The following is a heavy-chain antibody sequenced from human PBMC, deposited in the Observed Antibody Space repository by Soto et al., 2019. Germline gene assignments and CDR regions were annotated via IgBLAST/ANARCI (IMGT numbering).Heavy chain of an antibody. CDR1: GRSISSINW. CDR3: ARVTESDAFDI. J-gene: IGHJ3*02. Sequence: SENLSLTCAVSGRSISSINWWSWVRQPPGKGLEWIGEIQHRGSINYSPSLSSRLTISVDKSKNQFSLNLSSVTAADTAVYYCARVTESDAFDIWGQGTMVTVSS. CDR2: IQHRGSI. V-gene: IGHV4-4*02.